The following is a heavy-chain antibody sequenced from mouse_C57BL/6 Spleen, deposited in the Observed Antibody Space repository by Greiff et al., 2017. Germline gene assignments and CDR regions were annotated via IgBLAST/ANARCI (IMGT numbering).Heavy chain of an antibody. CDR3: AREGYYGSSVDY. J-gene: IGHJ2*01. CDR1: GYTFTSYG. D-gene: IGHD1-1*01. CDR2: IYPRSGNT. V-gene: IGHV1-81*01. Sequence: QVQLQQSGAELARPGASVKLSCKASGYTFTSYGISWVKQRTGQGLEWIGEIYPRSGNTYYNEKFKGKATLTADKSSSTAYMELRSLTAEDSAVYFCAREGYYGSSVDYWGQGTTLTVSS.